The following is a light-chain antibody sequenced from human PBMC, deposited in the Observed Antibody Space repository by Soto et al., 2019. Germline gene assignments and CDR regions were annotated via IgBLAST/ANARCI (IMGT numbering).Light chain of an antibody. CDR3: QQYDNLPLT. CDR2: DAS. V-gene: IGKV1-33*01. J-gene: IGKJ4*01. CDR1: QDISNY. Sequence: DIQMTQSPSSLSASVGDRVTTTCQASQDISNYLNWYQQKPGKAPKLLIYDASNLETGVPSRFSGSGSGTDFTFTISSLQPGDIATYYCQQYDNLPLTFGGGTKVEIK.